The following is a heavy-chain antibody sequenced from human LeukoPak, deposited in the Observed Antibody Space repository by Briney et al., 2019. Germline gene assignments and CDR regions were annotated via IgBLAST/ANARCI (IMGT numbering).Heavy chain of an antibody. CDR1: GFTFSSYW. CDR2: IKQDGSGK. J-gene: IGHJ5*02. V-gene: IGHV3-7*01. CDR3: ARDQHPFDYGDYVVGFNWFDP. D-gene: IGHD4-17*01. Sequence: GGSLRLSCAASGFTFSSYWMSWVRQAPGKGLEWVANIKQDGSGKYYVDSVKGRFTISRDNAKNSLYLQMNSLRAEDTAAYYCARDQHPFDYGDYVVGFNWFDPWGQGTLVTVSS.